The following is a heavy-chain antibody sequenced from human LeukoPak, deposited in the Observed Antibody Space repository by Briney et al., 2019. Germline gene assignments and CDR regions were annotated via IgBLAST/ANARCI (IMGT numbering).Heavy chain of an antibody. V-gene: IGHV3-30*18. D-gene: IGHD5-18*01. CDR3: AKDADTATIIYWYFDV. J-gene: IGHJ2*01. Sequence: GGSLRLSCTASGFTLSSFGMHWVRQAPGKGLEWVAVISDDGSNRYYADSVKGRFTISRDNSKNTLYLQMDSLRAEDTAEYYCAKDADTATIIYWYFDVWGRGTLVTVSS. CDR2: ISDDGSNR. CDR1: GFTLSSFG.